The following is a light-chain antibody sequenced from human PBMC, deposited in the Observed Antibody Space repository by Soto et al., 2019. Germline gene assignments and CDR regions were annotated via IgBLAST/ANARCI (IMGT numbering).Light chain of an antibody. CDR2: DAS. CDR3: QHNKTFSTWT. J-gene: IGKJ1*01. V-gene: IGKV1-5*01. CDR1: ESINRW. Sequence: DIHITQSPATLSSSLVDRVTINCRASESINRWLAWYQLKPGKAPNLLIYDASTLESGVPSRFRGSGSGTEFLLTISSLQPDDFATYYCQHNKTFSTWTFGRGTKVDIK.